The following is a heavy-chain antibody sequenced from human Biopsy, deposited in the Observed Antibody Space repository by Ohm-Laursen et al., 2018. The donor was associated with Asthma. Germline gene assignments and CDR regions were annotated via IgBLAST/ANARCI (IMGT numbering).Heavy chain of an antibody. D-gene: IGHD7-27*01. CDR1: GYTFIGYP. V-gene: IGHV1-2*06. Sequence: SVKVSCKTSGYTFIGYPIHWVRQAPGQGLEWMGRINPNSGGTNYAQKFQGRVTMTSDTSISTAYMELSRLRSDDTALYYCARGQKSPGDRWFDPWGQETLVTVSS. CDR3: ARGQKSPGDRWFDP. J-gene: IGHJ5*02. CDR2: INPNSGGT.